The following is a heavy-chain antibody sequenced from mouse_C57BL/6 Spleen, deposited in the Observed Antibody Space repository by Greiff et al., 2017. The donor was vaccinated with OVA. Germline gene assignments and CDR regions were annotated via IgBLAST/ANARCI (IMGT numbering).Heavy chain of an antibody. D-gene: IGHD2-5*01. J-gene: IGHJ4*01. CDR1: GYTFTDYY. CDR3: ARDSNWAMDY. V-gene: IGHV1-76*01. CDR2: IYPGSGNT. Sequence: VQLQQSGAELVRPGASVKLSCKASGYTFTDYYINWVKQRPGQGLEWIARIYPGSGNTYYNEKFKGKATLTAEKSSSTAYMQLSSLTSEDSAVYFCARDSNWAMDYWGQGTSVTVSS.